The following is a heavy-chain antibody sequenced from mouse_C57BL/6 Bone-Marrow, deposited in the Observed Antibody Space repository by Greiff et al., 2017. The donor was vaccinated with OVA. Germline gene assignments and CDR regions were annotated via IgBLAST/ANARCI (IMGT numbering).Heavy chain of an antibody. J-gene: IGHJ4*01. Sequence: VQLQQSGAELVRPGSSVKLSCKASGYTFTSYWMHWVKQRPIQGLEWIGNIDPSDSETHYNQKFKDKATLTVDKSSSTAYMQLSSLTSEDSAVYYCARRGVVAPSAMDYWGQGTSVTVSS. CDR1: GYTFTSYW. V-gene: IGHV1-52*01. CDR3: ARRGVVAPSAMDY. CDR2: IDPSDSET. D-gene: IGHD1-1*01.